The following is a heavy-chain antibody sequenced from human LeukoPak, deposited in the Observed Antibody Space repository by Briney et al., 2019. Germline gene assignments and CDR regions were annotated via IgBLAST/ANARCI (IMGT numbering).Heavy chain of an antibody. Sequence: GGSLRVSCAASGFTFSYHWMTWVRQAPGKGLEWVANIKNDGAVKNYVDSVKGRFTISRDNAKNSLYLQMNSLRAEDTAVYYCAKDSYSKGDFWGQGVLVTVSS. CDR1: GFTFSYHW. CDR2: IKNDGAVK. V-gene: IGHV3-7*01. CDR3: AKDSYSKGDF. J-gene: IGHJ4*02. D-gene: IGHD6-13*01.